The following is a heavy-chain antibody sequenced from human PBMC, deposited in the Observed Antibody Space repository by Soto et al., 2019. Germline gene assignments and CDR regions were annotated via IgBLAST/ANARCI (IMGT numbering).Heavy chain of an antibody. V-gene: IGHV3-23*01. D-gene: IGHD3-10*01. CDR2: ISASDGGA. CDR1: GFTFSSYW. Sequence: GGSLRLSCAASGFTFSSYWMHWVRQAPEKGLEWVSGISASDGGAYYADSVKGRFTISRDNSENTLYLQMNSLRVEDTAVYYCAKDSDREYFQHWGQGTLVTVSS. J-gene: IGHJ1*01. CDR3: AKDSDREYFQH.